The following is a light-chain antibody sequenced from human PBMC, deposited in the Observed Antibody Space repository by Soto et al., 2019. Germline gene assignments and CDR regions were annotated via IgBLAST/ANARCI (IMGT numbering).Light chain of an antibody. CDR3: CSYAGSDIFLV. CDR1: SNDVGSYNL. J-gene: IGLJ2*01. Sequence: QSALTQPASVSGAPEQSITISCTGTSNDVGSYNLVSWYQHHPGKAPKLMIYEGSKRPSGVSNRFSGSKSGNTASLTISGLQAEDEADYYCCSYAGSDIFLVFGGGTQLTVL. CDR2: EGS. V-gene: IGLV2-23*03.